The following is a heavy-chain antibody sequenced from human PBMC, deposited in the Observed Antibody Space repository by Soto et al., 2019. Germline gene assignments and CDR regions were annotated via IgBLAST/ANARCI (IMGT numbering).Heavy chain of an antibody. J-gene: IGHJ6*02. V-gene: IGHV4-59*01. CDR3: ARDAGHXSSASCFGSYYYFALDV. CDR2: IYYSGST. Sequence: PSETLSLTCTVSGGSIGADYWSWIRQPPGKGLEWIGSIYYSGSTNYNPSLKSRVTISVDTSKNQFSLKVSSVTAADTAVYYCARDAGHXSSASCFGSYYYFALDVWGQGTTVTVSS. D-gene: IGHD2-2*01. CDR1: GGSIGADY.